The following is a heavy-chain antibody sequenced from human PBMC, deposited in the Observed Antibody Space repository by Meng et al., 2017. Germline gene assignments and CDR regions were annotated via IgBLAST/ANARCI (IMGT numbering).Heavy chain of an antibody. D-gene: IGHD3-22*01. V-gene: IGHV3-23*01. Sequence: GESLKISCEASGFTFSSHVMYWVRQAPGRGLEWVSAISKGADATFYSDSVQGRFTISRDNSKNTLYLQMSALRAEDTALYYCARIAARYDHGGFDYWGQRTLVTVSS. J-gene: IGHJ4*02. CDR3: ARIAARYDHGGFDY. CDR1: GFTFSSHV. CDR2: ISKGADAT.